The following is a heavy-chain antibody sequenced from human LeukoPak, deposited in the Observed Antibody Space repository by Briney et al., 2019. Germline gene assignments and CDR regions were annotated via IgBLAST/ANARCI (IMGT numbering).Heavy chain of an antibody. Sequence: SETLSLTCTVSGGSISGYYWTWIRQPPGKGLEWIGYIYNSGSTNYNPSLKGRLSMSVYRSKNQFSLKLSSVTAADTAVYYCARASGGYGGNFDYWGQGTLVTVSS. J-gene: IGHJ4*02. D-gene: IGHD2-15*01. CDR2: IYNSGST. V-gene: IGHV4-59*01. CDR3: ARASGGYGGNFDY. CDR1: GGSISGYY.